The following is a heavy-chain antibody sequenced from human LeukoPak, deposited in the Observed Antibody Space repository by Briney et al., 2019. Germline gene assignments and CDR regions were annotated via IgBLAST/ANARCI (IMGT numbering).Heavy chain of an antibody. V-gene: IGHV3-23*01. CDR1: GSTFSSYA. CDR2: ISGSGGST. CDR3: AKDRDSGSYFDY. D-gene: IGHD1-26*01. Sequence: GGSLRLSCAASGSTFSSYAMSWVRQAPGKGLEWVSAISGSGGSTYYADSVKGRFTISRDNSKNTLYLQMNSLRAEDTAVYYCAKDRDSGSYFDYWGQGTLVTVSS. J-gene: IGHJ4*02.